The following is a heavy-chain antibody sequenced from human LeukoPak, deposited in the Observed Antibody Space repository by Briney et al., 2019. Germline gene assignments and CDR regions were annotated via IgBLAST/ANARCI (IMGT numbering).Heavy chain of an antibody. Sequence: QPGGSLRLSCAASGFTFSSDEMNWVPQAPGKGLEWVSYISSSGSTIYYADSVKGRFTISRDNAKNSLYLQMNSLRAEDTAVYYCARGLSLGGIRGPDYYYYYGMDVWGQGTTVTVSS. CDR2: ISSSGSTI. V-gene: IGHV3-48*03. CDR3: ARGLSLGGIRGPDYYYYYGMDV. D-gene: IGHD3-10*01. J-gene: IGHJ6*02. CDR1: GFTFSSDE.